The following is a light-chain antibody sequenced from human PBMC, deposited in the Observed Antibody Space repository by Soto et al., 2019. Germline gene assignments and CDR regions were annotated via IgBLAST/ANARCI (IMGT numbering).Light chain of an antibody. J-gene: IGKJ2*01. V-gene: IGKV3-20*01. CDR1: QSISSSH. CDR2: GAS. Sequence: EIVLTQSQGTLSLSPGDRATLSCRASQSISSSHLAWYQQKPGQAPRLLIFGASTRAAGIPDRFSGSGSGTDFTLTVSRLEPEDFATYYCQQYNSYPVTFGQGTKLEIK. CDR3: QQYNSYPVT.